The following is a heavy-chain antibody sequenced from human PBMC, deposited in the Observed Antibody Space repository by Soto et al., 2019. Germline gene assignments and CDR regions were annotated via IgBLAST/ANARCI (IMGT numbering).Heavy chain of an antibody. D-gene: IGHD3-10*01. V-gene: IGHV3-23*01. Sequence: EVQLLESGGGLVQPGGSLRLSCAASGFTFISYAMSWVRQAPGKGLEWVSAISGSGGSTYYADSVKGRFTISRDNSKNTLYLQMNSLRAEDTAVYYCAKDRRYYGSGLGGGYWGQGTLVTVSS. CDR1: GFTFISYA. CDR3: AKDRRYYGSGLGGGY. J-gene: IGHJ4*02. CDR2: ISGSGGST.